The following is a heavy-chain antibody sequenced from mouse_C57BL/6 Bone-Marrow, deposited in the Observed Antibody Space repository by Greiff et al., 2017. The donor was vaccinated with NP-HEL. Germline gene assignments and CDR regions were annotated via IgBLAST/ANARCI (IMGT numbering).Heavy chain of an antibody. CDR2: IDPSDSYT. J-gene: IGHJ2*01. CDR1: GYTFTSYW. V-gene: IGHV1-50*01. D-gene: IGHD4-1*01. Sequence: VQLQQPGAELVKPGASVKLSCKASGYTFTSYWMQWVKQRPGQGLEWIGEIDPSDSYTNYNQKFKGKATLTVDTSSSTAYMQLSSLTSEDSAVYYCARVLGQGYWGQGTTLTVSS. CDR3: ARVLGQGY.